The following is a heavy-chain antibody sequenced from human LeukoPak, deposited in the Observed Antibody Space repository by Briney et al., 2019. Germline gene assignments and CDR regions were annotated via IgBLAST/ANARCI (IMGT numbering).Heavy chain of an antibody. D-gene: IGHD6-6*01. CDR1: GFTSRDYY. V-gene: IGHV3-11*06. Sequence: GGSLRLSCAASGFTSRDYYMNWIRKAPGKGLEWLSSISSIGTYTNYADSVKGRFTISRDDAKNSLFLQMNSLRAEDTAVYYCAKYSSSSNYYYGMDVWGQGTTVTVSS. CDR2: ISSIGTYT. CDR3: AKYSSSSNYYYGMDV. J-gene: IGHJ6*02.